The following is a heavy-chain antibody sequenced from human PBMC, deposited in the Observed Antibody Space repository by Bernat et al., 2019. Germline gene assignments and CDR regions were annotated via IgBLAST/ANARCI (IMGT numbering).Heavy chain of an antibody. CDR3: ARGPGYCSGGSCYDYYGMDV. V-gene: IGHV1-69*02. J-gene: IGHJ6*02. CDR1: GGTFSSYT. CDR2: IIPILGIA. Sequence: QVQLVQSGAEVKKPGSSVKVSCKASGGTFSSYTISWVRQAPGQGLEWMGRIIPILGIANYAQKFQGRVTITADKSTSTAYMELSSLRSEDTAVYYCARGPGYCSGGSCYDYYGMDVWSQGTTVTVSS. D-gene: IGHD2-15*01.